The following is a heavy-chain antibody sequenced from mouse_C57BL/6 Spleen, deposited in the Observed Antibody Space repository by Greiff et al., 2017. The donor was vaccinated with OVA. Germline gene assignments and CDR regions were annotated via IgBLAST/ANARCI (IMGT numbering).Heavy chain of an antibody. Sequence: VQLKESGGDLVKPGGSLKLSCAASGFTFSSYGMSWVRQTPDKRLEWVATISSGGSYTYYPDSVKGRFTISRDNAKNTLYLQMSSLKSEDTAMYYCARRDGYSYYFDYWGQGTTLTVSS. V-gene: IGHV5-6*01. J-gene: IGHJ2*01. CDR2: ISSGGSYT. CDR3: ARRDGYSYYFDY. D-gene: IGHD2-3*01. CDR1: GFTFSSYG.